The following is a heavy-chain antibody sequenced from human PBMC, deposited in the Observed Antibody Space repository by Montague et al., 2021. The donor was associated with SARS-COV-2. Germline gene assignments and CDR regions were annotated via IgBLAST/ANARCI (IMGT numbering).Heavy chain of an antibody. V-gene: IGHV4-61*02. Sequence: TLSLTCTVSGGSISGPGYYWSWIRQPAGKGLEWIGRIYTSGTTNYNPSLKSRVTISVDTSKNQFSLKLTSVTAADTAVYYCARFMAVTSSLDFWGQGTLVPVSS. J-gene: IGHJ4*02. D-gene: IGHD2-21*02. CDR2: IYTSGTT. CDR3: ARFMAVTSSLDF. CDR1: GGSISGPGYY.